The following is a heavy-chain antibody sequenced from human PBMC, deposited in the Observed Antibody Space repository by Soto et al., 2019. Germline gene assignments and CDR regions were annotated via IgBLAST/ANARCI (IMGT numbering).Heavy chain of an antibody. J-gene: IGHJ4*02. CDR2: IYSGGST. CDR3: ARAVIEGYYDSSPYYFDY. D-gene: IGHD3-22*01. Sequence: GGSLRLSCAASGFTFSSNYMSWVRQAPGKGLGWVSVIYSGGSTYYADSVKVRFTISRDNSKNTLYLQMNSLRAEDTAVYYCARAVIEGYYDSSPYYFDYWGQGTLVTVSS. V-gene: IGHV3-53*01. CDR1: GFTFSSNY.